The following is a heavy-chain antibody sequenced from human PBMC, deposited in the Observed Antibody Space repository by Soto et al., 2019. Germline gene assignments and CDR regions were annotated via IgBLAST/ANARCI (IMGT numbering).Heavy chain of an antibody. J-gene: IGHJ6*02. D-gene: IGHD3-3*01. Sequence: GGSLRLSCAASGFTFSSYSMNWVRQAPGKGLEWVSSISSSSSYIYYADSVKGRFTISRDNAKNSLYLQMNSLRAEDTAVYYCARAVLRFLGWSRPYYGMDVWGQGTTVTVSS. CDR3: ARAVLRFLGWSRPYYGMDV. CDR2: ISSSSSYI. CDR1: GFTFSSYS. V-gene: IGHV3-21*01.